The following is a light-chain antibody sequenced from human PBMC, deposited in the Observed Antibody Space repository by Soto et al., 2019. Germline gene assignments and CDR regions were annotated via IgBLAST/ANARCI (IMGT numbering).Light chain of an antibody. CDR3: QHYAGGSRIT. Sequence: EMVLTQSQGTLSLSPGERAPLSCLARQSVSSRLAWYQQKPGQAPRLLISGASSRAAGIPDRFSGSGFGTDFTLTISRLEPEDFALYYCQHYAGGSRITFGQGTRLEIK. V-gene: IGKV3-20*01. CDR1: QSVSSR. J-gene: IGKJ5*01. CDR2: GAS.